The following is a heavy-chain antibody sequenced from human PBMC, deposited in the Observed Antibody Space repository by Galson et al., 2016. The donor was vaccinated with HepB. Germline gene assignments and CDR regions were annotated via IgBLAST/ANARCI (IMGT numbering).Heavy chain of an antibody. Sequence: SLRLSCAVSGFSFSSYSMNWVRQAPGKGLEWVAVISYDGDTKYHADSVKGRFTISRDNSKNTLYLQMHRLRFEDTAVYYCASDPRQWQRGYNYGFEYWGQGTLVSVSS. J-gene: IGHJ4*02. V-gene: IGHV3-30*03. CDR3: ASDPRQWQRGYNYGFEY. CDR2: ISYDGDTK. CDR1: GFSFSSYS. D-gene: IGHD5-18*01.